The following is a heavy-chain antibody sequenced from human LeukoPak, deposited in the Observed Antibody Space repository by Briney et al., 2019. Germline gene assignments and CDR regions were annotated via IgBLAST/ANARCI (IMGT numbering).Heavy chain of an antibody. CDR2: ISGSGDST. V-gene: IGHV3-23*01. Sequence: GGSLRLSCAASGFTFSSYAMSWVRQAPGKGLEWVSVISGSGDSTYYADTVKGRFTISRDNSKNTLYLQMNSLRAEDTAVYYCAKGGGYSDYGMDVWGQGTTVTVSS. CDR1: GFTFSSYA. J-gene: IGHJ6*02. CDR3: AKGGGYSDYGMDV. D-gene: IGHD6-13*01.